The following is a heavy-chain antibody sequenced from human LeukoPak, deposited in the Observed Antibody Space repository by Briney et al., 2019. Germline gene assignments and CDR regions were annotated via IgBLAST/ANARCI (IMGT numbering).Heavy chain of an antibody. V-gene: IGHV4-39*07. CDR3: ARAPENDYYDSSGYYYEYDY. CDR1: GGSISSSSYY. CDR2: IYYRGST. D-gene: IGHD3-22*01. Sequence: SETLSLTCTVCGGSISSSSYYWGWIRQPPGKGLEWIGSIYYRGSTYYNPSLKSRGTISVDTSKNQFSLKLSSVTAADTAVYYCARAPENDYYDSSGYYYEYDYWGQGTLVTVSS. J-gene: IGHJ4*02.